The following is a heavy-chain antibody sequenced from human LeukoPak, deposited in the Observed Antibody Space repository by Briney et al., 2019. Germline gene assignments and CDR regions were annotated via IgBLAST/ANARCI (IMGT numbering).Heavy chain of an antibody. CDR3: ARGLWGLDY. D-gene: IGHD3-16*01. Sequence: PGGSLRLSCAASGFTFSTYSMNWVRQAPGKGLECVSSISSSGAYIYYADSVKGRFTTSRDNAKNSVYLQMNNLRAEDTAMYYCARGLWGLDYWGQGTLVTVSS. V-gene: IGHV3-21*04. CDR2: ISSSGAYI. CDR1: GFTFSTYS. J-gene: IGHJ4*02.